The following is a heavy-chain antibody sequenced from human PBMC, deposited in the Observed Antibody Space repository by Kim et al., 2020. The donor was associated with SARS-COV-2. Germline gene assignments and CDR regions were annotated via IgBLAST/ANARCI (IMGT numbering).Heavy chain of an antibody. CDR3: ARTPTRVVVVPAAIIGGVRETEYFQH. V-gene: IGHV1-46*01. CDR1: GYTFTSYY. Sequence: ASVKVSCKASGYTFTSYYMHWVRQAPGQGLEWMGIINPSGGSTSYAQKFQGRVTMTRDTSTSTVYMELSSLRSEDTAVYYCARTPTRVVVVPAAIIGGVRETEYFQHWGQGTLVTVSS. D-gene: IGHD2-2*02. J-gene: IGHJ1*01. CDR2: INPSGGST.